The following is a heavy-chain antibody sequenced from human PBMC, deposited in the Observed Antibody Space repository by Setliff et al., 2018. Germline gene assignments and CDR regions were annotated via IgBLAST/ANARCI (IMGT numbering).Heavy chain of an antibody. CDR1: DGSSSSHY. J-gene: IGHJ4*02. CDR3: ARENGYCSGGACYFMFDY. V-gene: IGHV4-59*11. CDR2: IHFSGTT. Sequence: PSETLSLTCTVSDGSSSSHYWSWIRQPPGKGLEWIGYIHFSGTTNYNPSLKSRVTLSLDTSKNQFSLELSSVTAADTAMYYCARENGYCSGGACYFMFDYRGQGTLVTVSS. D-gene: IGHD2-15*01.